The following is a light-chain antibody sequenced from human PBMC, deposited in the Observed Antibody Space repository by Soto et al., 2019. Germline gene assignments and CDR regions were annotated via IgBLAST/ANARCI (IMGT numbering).Light chain of an antibody. CDR2: TAS. V-gene: IGKV1-27*01. CDR3: QNYDSAPWT. J-gene: IGKJ1*01. CDR1: QGIGNS. Sequence: DIQMTQSPSSLSASVGDRATITCRASQGIGNSLSWYQQQPGRVPNILMYTASTLISAVPSRFSGSGSGTDFTLTISSLQPEDVATYYCQNYDSAPWTFGQGTKVEIK.